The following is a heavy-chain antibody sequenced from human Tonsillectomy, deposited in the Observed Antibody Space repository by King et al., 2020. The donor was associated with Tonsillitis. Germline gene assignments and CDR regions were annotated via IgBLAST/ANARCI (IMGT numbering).Heavy chain of an antibody. Sequence: VQLVESGGGVVQPGRSLRLSCAASGFTFNSYPMHWVRQAPGKGLEWVAFISYDGSNKYYAYSLEGRFTISRDNSRNTLYLQMNSLRAEDTAVYYCARDRYSGSPTYFDYWGQGTLVTVSS. CDR3: ARDRYSGSPTYFDY. V-gene: IGHV3-30-3*01. CDR1: GFTFNSYP. D-gene: IGHD6-6*01. CDR2: ISYDGSNK. J-gene: IGHJ4*02.